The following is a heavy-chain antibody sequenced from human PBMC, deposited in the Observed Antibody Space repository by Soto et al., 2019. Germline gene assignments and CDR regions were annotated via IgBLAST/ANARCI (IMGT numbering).Heavy chain of an antibody. Sequence: GASVKVSCKASGYTFTNYVISWVRQAPGQGLEWMGWISAYNGNANYAQKFQGRVTMTTDESTSTAYMELSSLRSEDTAVYYCSTYYYDSSGYYYFDYWGQGTLVTVSS. J-gene: IGHJ4*02. CDR3: STYYYDSSGYYYFDY. CDR2: ISAYNGNA. D-gene: IGHD3-22*01. V-gene: IGHV1-18*01. CDR1: GYTFTNYV.